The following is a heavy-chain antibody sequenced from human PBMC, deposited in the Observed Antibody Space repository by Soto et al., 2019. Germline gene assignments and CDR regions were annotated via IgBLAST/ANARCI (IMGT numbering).Heavy chain of an antibody. CDR2: IYYSGST. J-gene: IGHJ4*02. CDR3: AREDGYYFDY. V-gene: IGHV4-59*01. CDR1: GGSISIYY. Sequence: PSETLSLTCTVSGGSISIYYWSWIRQPPGKGLEWIGYIYYSGSTNYNPSLKSRVTISVDTSKNQFSLKLSSVTAADTAVYYCAREDGYYFDYWGQGTLVTVSS.